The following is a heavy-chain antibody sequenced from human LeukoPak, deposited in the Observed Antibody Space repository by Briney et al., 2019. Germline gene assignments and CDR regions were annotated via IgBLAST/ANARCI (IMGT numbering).Heavy chain of an antibody. CDR1: GFTFIDYD. CDR2: IGIRGDT. Sequence: GRSLRLSCAASGFTFIDYDMHWVRQVIGKGLEWVSAIGIRGDTHYSGSVKGRFTISRENAESSLYLQMNSLRAEDTAVYYCARGGIQVSGINEFDYWGQGTLVTVSS. D-gene: IGHD6-19*01. V-gene: IGHV3-13*01. J-gene: IGHJ4*02. CDR3: ARGGIQVSGINEFDY.